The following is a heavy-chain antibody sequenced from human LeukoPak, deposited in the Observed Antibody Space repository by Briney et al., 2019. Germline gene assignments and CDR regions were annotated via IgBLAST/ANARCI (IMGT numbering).Heavy chain of an antibody. V-gene: IGHV3-7*01. Sequence: PGGSQRLSCAASGFTFSTYWMSWVRQAPGKGLEWVANIKHDGSEKYYVDSVKGRFTISRDNAKKSLHLQMNSLRAEDTAVYYCARDPYGDYGDCFDYWGQGTLVIVSS. CDR3: ARDPYGDYGDCFDY. CDR2: IKHDGSEK. D-gene: IGHD4-17*01. CDR1: GFTFSTYW. J-gene: IGHJ4*02.